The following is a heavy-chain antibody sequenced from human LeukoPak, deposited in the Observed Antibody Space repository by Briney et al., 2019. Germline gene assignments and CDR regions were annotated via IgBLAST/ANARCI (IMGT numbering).Heavy chain of an antibody. D-gene: IGHD7-27*01. Sequence: ASVKVSCKASGYTFTSYAMNWVRQAPGQGLEWMGIINPSGGSTSYAQKFQGRVTMTRDTSTSTVYMELSSLRSEDTAVYYCASNLGPWAPFDYWGQGTLVTVSS. CDR1: GYTFTSYA. J-gene: IGHJ4*02. CDR3: ASNLGPWAPFDY. V-gene: IGHV1-46*01. CDR2: INPSGGST.